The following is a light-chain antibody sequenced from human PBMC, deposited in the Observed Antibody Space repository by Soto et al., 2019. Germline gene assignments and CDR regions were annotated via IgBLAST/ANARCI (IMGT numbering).Light chain of an antibody. CDR3: QQYGYTPCT. V-gene: IGKV3-20*01. J-gene: IGKJ1*01. CDR2: GAS. Sequence: IVLMQSPGTLSLSPWERATFSCRASQTVSTSYLAWYQQNSGQAPRLLIYGASTRATGTPDRFSGSGSGTEFTLTISRLEPEDFAVYYCQQYGYTPCTFGQGTKVDIK. CDR1: QTVSTSY.